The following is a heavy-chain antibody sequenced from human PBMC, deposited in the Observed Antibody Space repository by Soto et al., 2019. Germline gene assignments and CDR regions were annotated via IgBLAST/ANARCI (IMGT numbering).Heavy chain of an antibody. Sequence: PSETLSLTCAVYGGSFSGYYWSWIRQPPGKGLEWIGEINHSGSTNYNPSLKSRVTISVDTSKNQFSLKLTSVTAADTAVYYCAREYSYHFDPWGQGTQVTVSS. CDR1: GGSFSGYY. V-gene: IGHV4-34*01. CDR3: AREYSYHFDP. CDR2: INHSGST. J-gene: IGHJ5*02. D-gene: IGHD5-18*01.